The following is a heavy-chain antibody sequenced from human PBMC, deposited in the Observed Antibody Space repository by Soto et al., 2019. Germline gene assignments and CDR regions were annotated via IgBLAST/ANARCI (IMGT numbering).Heavy chain of an antibody. Sequence: PSETLSLTCTVSGGSISSGGYYWSWIRQHPGKGLEWIGYIYYSGSTYYNPSLKSRVTISVDTSKNQFSLKLSSVTAADTAVYYCARAPYSSSWYAPWFDPWGQGTLVTVSS. V-gene: IGHV4-31*03. J-gene: IGHJ5*02. D-gene: IGHD6-13*01. CDR2: IYYSGST. CDR1: GGSISSGGYY. CDR3: ARAPYSSSWYAPWFDP.